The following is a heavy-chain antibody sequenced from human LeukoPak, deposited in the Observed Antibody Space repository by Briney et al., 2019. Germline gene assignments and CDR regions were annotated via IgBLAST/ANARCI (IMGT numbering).Heavy chain of an antibody. CDR1: GFTFIAYW. Sequence: GGSLGLSLPAPGFTFIAYWMPWVGQAPGKGRGGVPNIKQDGGEKYYVDSVKGRFTISRDNAKNSLYLQMNSLRAEDTAVYYCARDRWELPPRDFDSWGQGTLVTVSS. CDR3: ARDRWELPPRDFDS. J-gene: IGHJ4*02. V-gene: IGHV3-7*01. D-gene: IGHD1-7*01. CDR2: IKQDGGEK.